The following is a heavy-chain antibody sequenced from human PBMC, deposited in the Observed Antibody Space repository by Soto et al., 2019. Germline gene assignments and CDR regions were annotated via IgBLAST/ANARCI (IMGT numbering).Heavy chain of an antibody. J-gene: IGHJ4*02. Sequence: PSQTLSLTCAISGDSVSSNSAAWNWIRQSPSRGLEWLGRTYYRSKWYNDYAVSVKSRITINPDTSKNQFSLQLNSVTPEDTAVYYCARDSGYGSGSYYRKFYYWGQGTLVTVSS. V-gene: IGHV6-1*01. D-gene: IGHD3-10*01. CDR2: TYYRSKWYN. CDR1: GDSVSSNSAA. CDR3: ARDSGYGSGSYYRKFYY.